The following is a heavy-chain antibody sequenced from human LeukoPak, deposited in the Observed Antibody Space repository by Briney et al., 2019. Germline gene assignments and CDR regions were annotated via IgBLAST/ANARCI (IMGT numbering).Heavy chain of an antibody. CDR3: ARDMGGYCSGGSCYSGWFDS. CDR1: GFTFTSYS. V-gene: IGHV3-21*01. D-gene: IGHD2-15*01. J-gene: IGHJ5*01. Sequence: PGGSLRLSCAASGFTFTSYSMNWVRQAPGKGLEWVSSITSSGTYIYSADSVRGRFTISRDNAKNSLYLQMNSLRAEDTAVYYCARDMGGYCSGGSCYSGWFDSWGQGTLVTVSS. CDR2: ITSSGTYI.